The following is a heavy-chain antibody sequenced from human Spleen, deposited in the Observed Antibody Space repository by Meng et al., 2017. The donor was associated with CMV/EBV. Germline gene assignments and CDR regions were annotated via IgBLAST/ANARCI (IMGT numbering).Heavy chain of an antibody. CDR1: GFTVSSNY. CDR3: AKARTGGSGYYYYYGLDV. Sequence: GGSLRLSCAASGFTVSSNYMSWVRQPPGKGLVWVSRISSDGRSTRYADSVKGRFTISRDNSKNMVDMEMNSLRVEDTAVYYCAKARTGGSGYYYYYGLDVWGQGTTVTVSS. V-gene: IGHV3-74*01. J-gene: IGHJ6*02. D-gene: IGHD3-16*01. CDR2: ISSDGRST.